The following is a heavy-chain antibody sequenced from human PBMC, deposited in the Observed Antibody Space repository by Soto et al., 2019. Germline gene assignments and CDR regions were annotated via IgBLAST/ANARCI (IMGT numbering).Heavy chain of an antibody. CDR1: GYTLTELS. CDR3: ATQGITIFGVVIPHYFDY. J-gene: IGHJ4*02. Sequence: ASVKVSCKVSGYTLTELSMHWVRQAPGKGLEWMGGFDPEDGETIYAQKFQGRVTMTEDTSTDTAYMELSSLRSEDTAVYYCATQGITIFGVVIPHYFDYWGQGTLVTVSS. CDR2: FDPEDGET. D-gene: IGHD3-3*01. V-gene: IGHV1-24*01.